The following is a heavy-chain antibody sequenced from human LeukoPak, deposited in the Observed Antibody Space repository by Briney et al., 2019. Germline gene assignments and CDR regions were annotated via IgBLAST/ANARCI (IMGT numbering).Heavy chain of an antibody. D-gene: IGHD2-8*01. V-gene: IGHV4-59*12. Sequence: RTSETLSLTCTVSGGSISSFYWSWIRQPPGKGLEWIGYIYYTGSTNYNSSLKSRVTISVDTSKNQFSLKLSSVTAADTAVYYCARGAIGTDGDFDYWGQGTLVTVSS. CDR2: IYYTGST. CDR1: GGSISSFY. J-gene: IGHJ4*02. CDR3: ARGAIGTDGDFDY.